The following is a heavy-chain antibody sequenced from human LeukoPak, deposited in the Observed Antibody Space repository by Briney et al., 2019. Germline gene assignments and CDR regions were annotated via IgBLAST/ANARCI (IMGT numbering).Heavy chain of an antibody. CDR1: GGSISSSSYY. V-gene: IGHV4-39*01. D-gene: IGHD3-10*01. J-gene: IGHJ4*02. CDR3: ARLWFEAYYFDY. Sequence: SETLPLTCTVSGGSISSSSYYWGWIRQPPGKGLEWIGNIFYSGSTYYNPSLKSRVTISVDASKNQFSLKLNSVTAADTAVYYCARLWFEAYYFDYWGQGTLVTVSS. CDR2: IFYSGST.